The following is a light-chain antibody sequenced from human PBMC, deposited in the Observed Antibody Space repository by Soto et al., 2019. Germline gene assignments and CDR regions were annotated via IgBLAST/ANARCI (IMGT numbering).Light chain of an antibody. J-gene: IGKJ5*01. CDR1: QSVSSY. CDR2: DAS. Sequence: EIVLTQAPATLSLSPGERDTLSCRASQSVSSYLAWYQQKPGQAPRLLIYDASNRATGIPARFSGSGSGTDFTLTISSLEPEDFAVYYCQQRSNGPPITFGQGTRLEIK. V-gene: IGKV3-11*01. CDR3: QQRSNGPPIT.